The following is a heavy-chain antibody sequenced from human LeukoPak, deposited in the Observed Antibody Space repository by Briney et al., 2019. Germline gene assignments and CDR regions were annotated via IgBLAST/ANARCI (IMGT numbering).Heavy chain of an antibody. V-gene: IGHV4-59*01. J-gene: IGHJ6*03. CDR3: ARERGRQNYYYYYMDV. CDR2: IYYSGST. CDR1: GGSISSYY. Sequence: PSETLSLTCTVSGGSISSYYWSWIRQPPGKGLEWIGYIYYSGSTNYNPSLKSRVTISVDTSKNQFSLKLSSVTAADTAVYYCARERGRQNYYYYYMDVWGKGTTVTVSS.